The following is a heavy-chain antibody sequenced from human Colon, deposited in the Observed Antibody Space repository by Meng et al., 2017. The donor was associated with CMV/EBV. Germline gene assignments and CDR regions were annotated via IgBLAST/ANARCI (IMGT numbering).Heavy chain of an antibody. CDR2: MNPNSGNT. Sequence: ASVTVSCKASGYTFTSYDINWVRQATGQGLEWMGWMNPNSGNTGYAQKFQGRVTITRNTSISTAYMELSSLRSEDTAVYYCARGARYSSSSPRKRLSYYFDYWGQGTLVTVSS. CDR1: GYTFTSYD. J-gene: IGHJ4*02. V-gene: IGHV1-8*03. D-gene: IGHD6-6*01. CDR3: ARGARYSSSSPRKRLSYYFDY.